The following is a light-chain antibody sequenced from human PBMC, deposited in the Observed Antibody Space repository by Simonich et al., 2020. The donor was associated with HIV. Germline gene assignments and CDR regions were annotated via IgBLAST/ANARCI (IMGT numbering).Light chain of an antibody. V-gene: IGLV1-40*01. CDR1: SSNIGAGYD. CDR3: CSYAGSSTWV. Sequence: QSVLTQPPLVSGAPGQRVTISCTGGSSNIGAGYDVHWYQQLPGTAPKLLIYANNNRPSGVPDRFSGSKSGTSASLAITGLQAEDEADYYCCSYAGSSTWVFGGGTKLTVL. CDR2: ANN. J-gene: IGLJ3*02.